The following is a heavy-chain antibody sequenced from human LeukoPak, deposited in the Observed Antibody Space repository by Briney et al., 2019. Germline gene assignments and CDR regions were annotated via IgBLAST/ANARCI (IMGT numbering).Heavy chain of an antibody. D-gene: IGHD1-7*01. CDR1: GGTFSSYA. CDR3: ASRFSITGTTPGYYYYYGMDV. J-gene: IGHJ6*02. Sequence: SVKVSCKASGGTFSSYAISWVRQAPGQGLEWMGGIIPIFGTANYAQKFQGRVTITADESTSTAYMELSSLRSEDTAVYYCASRFSITGTTPGYYYYYGMDVWGQGTTVTVSS. CDR2: IIPIFGTA. V-gene: IGHV1-69*13.